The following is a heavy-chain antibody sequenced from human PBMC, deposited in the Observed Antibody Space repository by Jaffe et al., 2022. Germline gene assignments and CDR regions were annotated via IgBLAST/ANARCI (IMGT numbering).Heavy chain of an antibody. CDR2: INAGNGNT. CDR3: ARDPDPRPQEYSGYGSLDY. D-gene: IGHD5-12*01. J-gene: IGHJ4*02. CDR1: GYTFTSYA. Sequence: QVQLVQSGAEVKKPGASVKVSCKASGYTFTSYAMHWVRQAPGQRLEWMGWINAGNGNTKYSQKFQGRVTITRDTSASTAYMELSSLRSEDTAVYYCARDPDPRPQEYSGYGSLDYWGQGTLVTVSS. V-gene: IGHV1-3*01.